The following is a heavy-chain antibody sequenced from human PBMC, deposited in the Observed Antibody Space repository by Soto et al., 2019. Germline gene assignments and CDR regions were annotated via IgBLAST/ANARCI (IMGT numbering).Heavy chain of an antibody. Sequence: PEPLSLTCTVSGGSIIIYYWSWIRQPPGKGLEWIGYIYYSGSTNYNPSLKSRVTISVDTSKNQFSLKLSSVTAADTAVYYCARDQSPGGIDYWGQGTLVTVSS. CDR2: IYYSGST. J-gene: IGHJ4*02. D-gene: IGHD1-26*01. CDR3: ARDQSPGGIDY. V-gene: IGHV4-59*01. CDR1: GGSIIIYY.